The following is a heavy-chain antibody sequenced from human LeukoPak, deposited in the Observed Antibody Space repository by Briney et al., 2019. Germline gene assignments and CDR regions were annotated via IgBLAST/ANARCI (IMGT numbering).Heavy chain of an antibody. J-gene: IGHJ6*03. CDR2: IYYSGST. CDR1: GGSIGSYY. D-gene: IGHD6-6*01. Sequence: SETLSLTCTVSGGSIGSYYWSWIRQPPGKGLEWIGYIYYSGSTNYNPSLKSRVTISVDTSKNQFSLKLSSVTAADTAVYYCARIVRQLRGGYYYYYYMDVWGKGTTVTVSS. V-gene: IGHV4-59*12. CDR3: ARIVRQLRGGYYYYYYMDV.